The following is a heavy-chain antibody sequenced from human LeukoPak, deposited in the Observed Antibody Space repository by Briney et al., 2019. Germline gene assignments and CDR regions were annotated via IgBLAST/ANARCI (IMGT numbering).Heavy chain of an antibody. CDR3: ARDWDIIAAAMGDLDY. J-gene: IGHJ4*02. Sequence: EASVKASCKASGYTFTRYYMHWVRQAPGQGLEWMGIINPSGGSTSYAQKFQGRVTMTRDTSTSTVYMELSSLRSEDTAVYYCARDWDIIAAAMGDLDYWGQGTLVTVSS. CDR1: GYTFTRYY. D-gene: IGHD6-13*01. CDR2: INPSGGST. V-gene: IGHV1-46*01.